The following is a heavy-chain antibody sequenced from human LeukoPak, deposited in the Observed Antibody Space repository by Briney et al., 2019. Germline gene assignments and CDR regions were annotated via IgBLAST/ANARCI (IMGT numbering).Heavy chain of an antibody. J-gene: IGHJ5*02. V-gene: IGHV3-23*01. CDR1: GFTFSSYA. Sequence: PGGPLRVSCAASGFTFSSYAMGWVRQGPGKGLEWVSIISGSGVSTYYTDSVKGRFNISRDNSKNTLYLQMNSLRAEDSAVYYCAKGSSGWYGGPNWFDPWGQGTLVTVSS. CDR3: AKGSSGWYGGPNWFDP. CDR2: ISGSGVST. D-gene: IGHD6-19*01.